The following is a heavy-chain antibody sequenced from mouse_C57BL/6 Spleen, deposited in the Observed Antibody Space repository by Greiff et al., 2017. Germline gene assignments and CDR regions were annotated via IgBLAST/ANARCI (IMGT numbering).Heavy chain of an antibody. J-gene: IGHJ3*01. CDR2: IYPSDSET. CDR1: GYTFTSYW. D-gene: IGHD4-1*01. Sequence: QVQLQQPGAELVRPGSSVKLSCKASGYTFTSYWMDWVKPRPGQGLEWIGNIYPSDSETHYNQKFKDKATLTVDKSSSTAYMQLSSLTSEASAVYYWAREMGRGGFAYWGQGTLVTVSA. V-gene: IGHV1-61*01. CDR3: AREMGRGGFAY.